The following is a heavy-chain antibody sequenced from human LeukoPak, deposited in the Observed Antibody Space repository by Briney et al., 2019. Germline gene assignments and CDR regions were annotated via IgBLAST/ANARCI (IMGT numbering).Heavy chain of an antibody. CDR1: GGSFSGYY. CDR2: INHSGST. CDR3: ARTRGIAAAGIMFAVWFDP. D-gene: IGHD6-13*01. Sequence: SETLSLTCAVYGGSFSGYYWSWIRQPPGKGLEWIGEINHSGSTNYNPSLKSRVTISVDTSKNQFSLKLSSVTAADTAVYYCARTRGIAAAGIMFAVWFDPWGQGTLVTVSS. V-gene: IGHV4-34*01. J-gene: IGHJ5*02.